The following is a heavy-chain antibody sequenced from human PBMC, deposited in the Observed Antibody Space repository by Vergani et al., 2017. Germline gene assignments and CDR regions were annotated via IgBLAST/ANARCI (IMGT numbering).Heavy chain of an antibody. V-gene: IGHV3-23*01. CDR2: ISGSGGST. CDR1: GFTFSSYA. D-gene: IGHD3-10*01. Sequence: EVQLLESGGGLVQSGGSLRLSCAASGFTFSSYAMSWVRQAPGKGLEWVSGISGSGGSTYYADSVKGRFTISRDNSKNMLYLQMNSLRAEDTAVYYCTTAWGLYYLHGEYFQYWGRGTLVSVSS. CDR3: TTAWGLYYLHGEYFQY. J-gene: IGHJ1*01.